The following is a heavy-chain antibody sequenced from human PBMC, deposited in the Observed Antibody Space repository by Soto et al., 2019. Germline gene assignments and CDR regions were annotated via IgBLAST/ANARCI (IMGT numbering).Heavy chain of an antibody. D-gene: IGHD3-22*01. V-gene: IGHV3-48*02. Sequence: LSLTCAASGFTFSSYSMNWVRQAPGKGLEWVSYISSSSSTIYYADSVKGRFTISRDNAKNSLYLQMNSLRDEDTAVYYCARDRYYDSSGYYIFDYWGQGTLVTVSS. CDR3: ARDRYYDSSGYYIFDY. CDR1: GFTFSSYS. CDR2: ISSSSSTI. J-gene: IGHJ4*02.